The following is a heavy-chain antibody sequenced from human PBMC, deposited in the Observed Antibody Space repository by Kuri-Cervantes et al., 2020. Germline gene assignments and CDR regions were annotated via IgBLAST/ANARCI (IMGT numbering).Heavy chain of an antibody. CDR2: FFYGGST. J-gene: IGHJ4*02. D-gene: IGHD3-22*01. CDR3: ARYYVDTGGYHFDY. V-gene: IGHV4-61*01. Sequence: SETLSLTCTVSGGSVNSDNDYWTWIRQSPGNGLEWIGYFFYGGSTNYNPSLKSRVTISVDTSENQFSLNLNSVTAADTAVYYCARYYVDTGGYHFDYWGQGTLVTVSS. CDR1: GGSVNSDNDY.